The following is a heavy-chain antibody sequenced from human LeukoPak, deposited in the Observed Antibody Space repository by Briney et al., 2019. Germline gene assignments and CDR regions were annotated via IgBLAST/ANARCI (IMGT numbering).Heavy chain of an antibody. D-gene: IGHD2-2*01. CDR3: ARDIVAVPAATDAFDI. V-gene: IGHV4-4*02. Sequence: SETLSLTCAVSGGSISSSNWWSWVRQPPGKGLEWIGEIYHSGSTNYNPSLKSRVTISVDKSKNQFSLKLSSVTAADTAVYYCARDIVAVPAATDAFDIWGQGTMVTVSS. CDR2: IYHSGST. CDR1: GGSISSSNW. J-gene: IGHJ3*02.